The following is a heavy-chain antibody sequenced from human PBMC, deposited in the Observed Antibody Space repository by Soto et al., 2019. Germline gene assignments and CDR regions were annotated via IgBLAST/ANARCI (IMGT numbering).Heavy chain of an antibody. J-gene: IGHJ6*03. V-gene: IGHV4-4*02. Sequence: QVHLLESGPGLVEPSGTLSLTCTVSGGSISSRNRWSWVRQSPGKGLGWIGEVSHSGSTNSNPSLKGRVTISLDKSNNQFSLNLESMTAADAAVYFCANTRGLGLMDAWGKGTTVVVSS. CDR3: ANTRGLGLMDA. CDR1: GGSISSRNR. CDR2: VSHSGST. D-gene: IGHD2-2*01.